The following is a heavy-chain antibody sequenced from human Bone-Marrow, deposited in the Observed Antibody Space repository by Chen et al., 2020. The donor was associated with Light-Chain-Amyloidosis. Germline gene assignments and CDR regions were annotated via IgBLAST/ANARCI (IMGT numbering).Heavy chain of an antibody. Sequence: EVQLVESGGGLVKPGGSLRLSCAASGFNFSSHAMTWVRQAPGKGLEWLSSISSNSYKYYADSVKGRFTISRDNAMNSVYLQMNSLRAEDTAVYYCARPTSVWLQLTTGGDFWGQGTLVTVSS. D-gene: IGHD6-19*01. CDR2: ISSNSYK. CDR3: ARPTSVWLQLTTGGDF. J-gene: IGHJ4*02. CDR1: GFNFSSHA. V-gene: IGHV3-21*02.